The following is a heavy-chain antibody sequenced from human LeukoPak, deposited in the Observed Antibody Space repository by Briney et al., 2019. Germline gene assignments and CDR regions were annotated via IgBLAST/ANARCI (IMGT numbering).Heavy chain of an antibody. CDR1: GYTFTGYY. CDR3: ARGLCDYGSGSCHRAEADFDY. J-gene: IGHJ4*02. Sequence: ASVKVSCKASGYTFTGYYMHWVRQAPGQGLEWMGWINPNSGGTNYAQKFQGRVTMTRDTSISTAYMELSRLRFDDTAVYYCARGLCDYGSGSCHRAEADFDYWGQGTLVTVSS. V-gene: IGHV1-2*02. CDR2: INPNSGGT. D-gene: IGHD3-10*01.